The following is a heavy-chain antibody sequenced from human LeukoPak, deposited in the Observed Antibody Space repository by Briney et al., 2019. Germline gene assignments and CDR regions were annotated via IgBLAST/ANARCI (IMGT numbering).Heavy chain of an antibody. CDR1: GGSISSGGYS. D-gene: IGHD3-22*01. CDR2: VYHSGST. Sequence: SETLSLTCAVSGGSISSGGYSWNWIQRPPGKGLEWIGNVYHSGSTHYNPSLRSRVTISADRSKNQVSLKLNSVTAADTAVHYCARTSSGYYLAFDHWGQGTLVTVSS. CDR3: ARTSSGYYLAFDH. J-gene: IGHJ4*02. V-gene: IGHV4-30-2*01.